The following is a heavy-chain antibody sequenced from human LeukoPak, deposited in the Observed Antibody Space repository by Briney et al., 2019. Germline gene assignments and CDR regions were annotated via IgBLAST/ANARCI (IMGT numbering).Heavy chain of an antibody. CDR2: IYYSGST. CDR1: GASVSSGGYY. CDR3: ARRGGSGRSFDY. Sequence: PSETLSLTCTVSGASVSSGGYYWSWLRQPPGRGLGWIGYIYYSGSTNYNPPLKSRVTISVDTSKNQFSLKVSSVTAADTAVYYCARRGGSGRSFDYWGQGTLVTVSS. V-gene: IGHV4-61*08. D-gene: IGHD3-10*01. J-gene: IGHJ4*02.